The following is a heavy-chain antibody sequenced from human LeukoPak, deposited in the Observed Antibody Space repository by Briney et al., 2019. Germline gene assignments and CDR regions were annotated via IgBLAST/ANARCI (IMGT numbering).Heavy chain of an antibody. CDR1: GCTFTSYD. J-gene: IGHJ4*02. CDR3: ARGRIAARPILFLIDEGDDY. V-gene: IGHV1-8*01. D-gene: IGHD6-6*01. CDR2: MNPNSGNT. Sequence: ASVKVSCKASGCTFTSYDINWVRQATGQGLEWMGWMNPNSGNTGYAQKFQGRVTMTRNTSISTAYMELSSLRSEDTAVYYCARGRIAARPILFLIDEGDDYWGQGTLVTVSS.